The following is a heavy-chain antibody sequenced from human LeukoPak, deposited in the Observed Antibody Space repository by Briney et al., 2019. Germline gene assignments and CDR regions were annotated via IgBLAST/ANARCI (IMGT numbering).Heavy chain of an antibody. V-gene: IGHV4-34*01. CDR1: VGSFSGYY. Sequence: PSETLSLTCAVYVGSFSGYYWSCLRQPPGKGLKGLGEINQSGSNNYNPSLKSRVTISVDTSKNQFSLKLSSVTAADTAVYYCARGLALWLNCFDPWGQGTLVTVSS. J-gene: IGHJ5*02. CDR2: INQSGSN. CDR3: ARGLALWLNCFDP. D-gene: IGHD3-10*01.